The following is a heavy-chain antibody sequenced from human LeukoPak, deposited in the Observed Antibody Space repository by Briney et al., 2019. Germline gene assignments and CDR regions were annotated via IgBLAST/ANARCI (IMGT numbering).Heavy chain of an antibody. Sequence: SETLSLTCTVSGGSISSSSYYWGWIRQPPGKGLEWIGSIYYSGSTYYNPSLKSRVTISVDTSKNQFSLKLSSVTAADTAVYYCARVRRYGIDAFDIWGQGTMVTVSS. V-gene: IGHV4-39*07. CDR1: GGSISSSSYY. CDR3: ARVRRYGIDAFDI. J-gene: IGHJ3*02. D-gene: IGHD4-17*01. CDR2: IYYSGST.